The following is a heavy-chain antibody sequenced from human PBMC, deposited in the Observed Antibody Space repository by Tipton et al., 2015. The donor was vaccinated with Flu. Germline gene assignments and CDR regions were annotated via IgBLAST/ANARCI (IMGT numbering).Heavy chain of an antibody. J-gene: IGHJ3*01. V-gene: IGHV1-2*06. Sequence: QVQLVQSGAEVKKPGASVRVSCKASGYTFTGYYMHWVRQAPGQGLEWMGRINPNSGGTNYAQKFQGRVTMTRDTSISTAYMELSRLTSDDTAVYFCAGDGDSSSWSDALDVWGQGTLVTVSS. CDR1: GYTFTGYY. CDR3: AGDGDSSSWSDALDV. D-gene: IGHD6-13*01. CDR2: INPNSGGT.